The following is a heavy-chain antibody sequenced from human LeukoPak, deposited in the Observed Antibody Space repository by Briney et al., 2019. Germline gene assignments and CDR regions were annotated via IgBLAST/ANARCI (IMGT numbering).Heavy chain of an antibody. J-gene: IGHJ5*02. CDR3: VRRGRLLYFGESRGRYGSLNWFDP. D-gene: IGHD3-10*01. CDR2: IYHTGST. V-gene: IGHV4-4*02. CDR1: GGFISNSHW. Sequence: SSETLSLTCAVSGGFISNSHWWSWVRQPPGKGLEWIAEIYHTGSTNYNPALKSRVTISVDRSKNQFSLRLNSVTAADTAVYYCVRRGRLLYFGESRGRYGSLNWFDPWGQGTLVTVSS.